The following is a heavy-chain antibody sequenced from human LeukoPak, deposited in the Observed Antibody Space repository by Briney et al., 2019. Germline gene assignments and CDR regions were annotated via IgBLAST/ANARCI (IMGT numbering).Heavy chain of an antibody. D-gene: IGHD2-8*01. Sequence: GGSLRLSCAASGFTFSSYAMSWVRQAPGKGLEWVSVIYSGGSTYYADSVKGRFTISRDNSKNTLYLQMNSLRAEDTAVYYCARGRLLYCTNGVCYDTANNWFDPWGQGTLVTVSS. J-gene: IGHJ5*02. CDR3: ARGRLLYCTNGVCYDTANNWFDP. CDR2: IYSGGST. V-gene: IGHV3-53*01. CDR1: GFTFSSYA.